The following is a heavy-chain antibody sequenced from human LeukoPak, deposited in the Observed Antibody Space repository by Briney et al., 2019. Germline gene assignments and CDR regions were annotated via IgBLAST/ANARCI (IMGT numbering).Heavy chain of an antibody. V-gene: IGHV4-59*01. J-gene: IGHJ6*02. CDR1: GGSISSYY. CDR2: IYYSGST. Sequence: SETLSLTGTVSGGSISSYYWSWIRQPPGKGLEWIGYIYYSGSTNYNPSLKSRVTISVDTSKNQFSLKLSSVTAADTAVYYCARGDRFYGMDVWGQGTTVTVSS. CDR3: ARGDRFYGMDV.